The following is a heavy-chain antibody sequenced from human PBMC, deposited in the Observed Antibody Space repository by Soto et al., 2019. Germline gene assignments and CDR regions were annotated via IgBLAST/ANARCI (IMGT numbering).Heavy chain of an antibody. CDR3: ARSLRATSPLTF. V-gene: IGHV3-11*04. CDR2: ISETGSHI. J-gene: IGHJ4*02. D-gene: IGHD7-27*01. CDR1: GFTFTDYH. Sequence: VQLVDSGGGLVKPGGSLRLSCEASGFTFTDYHMSWIRQAPGKGLEWVALISETGSHIVYAESVQGRFSISRDNARPSVFLQMNSLRSEDTDVYFCARSLRATSPLTFWSQGTPVTVTS.